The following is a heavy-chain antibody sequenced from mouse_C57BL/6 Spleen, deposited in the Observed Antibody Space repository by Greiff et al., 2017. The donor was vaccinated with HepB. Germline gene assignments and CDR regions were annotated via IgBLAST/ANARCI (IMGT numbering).Heavy chain of an antibody. V-gene: IGHV5-16*01. Sequence: EVHLVESEGGLVQPGSSMKLSCTASGFTFSDYYMAWVRQVPEKGLEWVANINYDGSSTYYLDSLKSRFIISRDNAKNILYLQMSSLKSEDTATYYCARAGSSPYWYFDVWGTGTTVTVSS. CDR1: GFTFSDYY. J-gene: IGHJ1*03. D-gene: IGHD1-1*01. CDR3: ARAGSSPYWYFDV. CDR2: INYDGSST.